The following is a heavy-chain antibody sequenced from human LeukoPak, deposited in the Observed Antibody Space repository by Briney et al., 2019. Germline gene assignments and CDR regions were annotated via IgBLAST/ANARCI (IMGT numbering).Heavy chain of an antibody. CDR2: ITPLFGTA. V-gene: IGHV1-69*13. J-gene: IGHJ4*02. CDR1: GGTFSKYT. CDR3: ASLSGFDY. D-gene: IGHD6-25*01. Sequence: ASVNVSCTASGGTFSKYTISWVRQKPGQGLEWMGGITPLFGTANYAQKFQGRVTITADESASTAYMELSSLRSEDTAVYYCASLSGFDYWGQGTLVTVSS.